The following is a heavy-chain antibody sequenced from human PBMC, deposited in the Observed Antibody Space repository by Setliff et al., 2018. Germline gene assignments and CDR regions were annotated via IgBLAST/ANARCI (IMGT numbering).Heavy chain of an antibody. J-gene: IGHJ4*02. Sequence: SETLSLTCTVSGGSISSSSYYWGWIRQHPGKGLEWIGRIYYSGSTYYNPSLKSRVTIAVDPSKNQFSLKLSSVTAADTPVYYCARNDRPWRYYFDYWGQGTLVTVSS. CDR1: GGSISSSSYY. CDR3: ARNDRPWRYYFDY. D-gene: IGHD3-9*01. CDR2: IYYSGST. V-gene: IGHV4-39*01.